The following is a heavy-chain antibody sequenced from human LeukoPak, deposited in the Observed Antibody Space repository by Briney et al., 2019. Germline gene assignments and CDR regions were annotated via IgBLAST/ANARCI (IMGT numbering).Heavy chain of an antibody. V-gene: IGHV3-7*01. CDR3: AREARGLDRISWWEPDYFYGMDV. CDR1: GFILSNYW. D-gene: IGHD6-13*01. J-gene: IGHJ6*02. Sequence: GGSLRLSCAASGFILSNYWMSWVRQAPGKGLEWVANINQDGSEIYYVASVKGRFTISRDNAKNSLYLHMNSLRAEDTAVYYCAREARGLDRISWWEPDYFYGMDVWGQGTTVTVSS. CDR2: INQDGSEI.